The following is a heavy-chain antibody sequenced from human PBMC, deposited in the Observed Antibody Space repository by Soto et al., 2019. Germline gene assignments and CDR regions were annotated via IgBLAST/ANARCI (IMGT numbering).Heavy chain of an antibody. V-gene: IGHV3-9*01. CDR2: ISWNSGSI. CDR3: AKDGATAYYCYGMDV. Sequence: HLGGSLRLSCAASGFTFDDYAMHWVRQAPGKGLEWVSGISWNSGSIGYADSVKGRFTISRDNAKNSLYLQMNSLRAEDTALYYCAKDGATAYYCYGMDVWGQGTTVTVSS. CDR1: GFTFDDYA. J-gene: IGHJ6*02.